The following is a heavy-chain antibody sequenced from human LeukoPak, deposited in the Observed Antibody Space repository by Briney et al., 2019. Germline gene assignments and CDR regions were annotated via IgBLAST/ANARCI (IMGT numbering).Heavy chain of an antibody. CDR2: IKQDGSET. CDR3: ARQRGSGCLDY. Sequence: GGSLRLSCAASRFTLSNYWMSWVRQAPGKGLEWVANIKQDGSETYYVDSVKGRFTISRDNAKNSLSLQMNSLRAEGTAVYYCARQRGSGCLDYWGQGTLVTVSS. V-gene: IGHV3-7*01. D-gene: IGHD6-19*01. CDR1: RFTLSNYW. J-gene: IGHJ4*02.